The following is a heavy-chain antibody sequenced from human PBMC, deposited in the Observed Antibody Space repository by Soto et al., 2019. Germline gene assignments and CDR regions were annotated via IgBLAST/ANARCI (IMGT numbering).Heavy chain of an antibody. CDR2: ISAYNGNT. J-gene: IGHJ5*02. V-gene: IGHV1-18*01. D-gene: IGHD2-15*01. CDR3: ARYHEYCSGGSCYGNWFEP. Sequence: ASVKVSCKASGYTFTCYGICWVRQAPGQGLEWMGWISAYNGNTNYAQKLQGRVNMTTDTSTSTAYMELRSLRSDDTAVYYCARYHEYCSGGSCYGNWFEPSGQGTLVTVSS. CDR1: GYTFTCYG.